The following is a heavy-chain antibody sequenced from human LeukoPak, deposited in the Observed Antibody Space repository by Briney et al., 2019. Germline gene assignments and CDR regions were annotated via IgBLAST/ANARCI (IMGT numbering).Heavy chain of an antibody. CDR2: IYSSGTT. CDR1: GDSISTYY. D-gene: IGHD3-10*01. Sequence: SETLSLTCTVSGDSISTYYWSWIRQPPGKGLEWIGYIYSSGTTDYNPSLKSRVTVSLDTSKNQFSLKLRSVTASDTAVYYCTKSDGYGLIRICGRGTMVTVSS. J-gene: IGHJ3*02. V-gene: IGHV4-59*01. CDR3: TKSDGYGLIRI.